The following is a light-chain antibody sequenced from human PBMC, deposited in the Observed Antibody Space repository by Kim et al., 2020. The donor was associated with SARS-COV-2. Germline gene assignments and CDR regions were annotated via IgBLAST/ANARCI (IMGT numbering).Light chain of an antibody. V-gene: IGKV1-12*01. J-gene: IGKJ4*02. CDR1: EGISRW. CDR3: QQATIFPLT. CDR2: TAS. Sequence: IQLTQSPSSVSAAVGDRVTISCRASEGISRWLAWYQQKPGKAPKLLINTASSLQSGVPSRFSGSGSGTDFTLIISSLQPEDLATYFCQQATIFPLTFGGGTKVDIK.